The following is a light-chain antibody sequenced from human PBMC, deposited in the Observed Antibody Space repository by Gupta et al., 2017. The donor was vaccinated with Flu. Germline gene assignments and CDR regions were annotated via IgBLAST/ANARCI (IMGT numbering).Light chain of an antibody. V-gene: IGLV2-14*01. Sequence: QSALTQPASVSGSPGQSITISCTGTSSDVGGYNYVSWYQQHPGKAPKLMIYEVSNRPSGVANRFSGSKCGNTASLTISGLQAEDDADYYCSSYTSSSNLVFGGGTKLTVL. CDR1: SSDVGGYNY. CDR3: SSYTSSSNLV. J-gene: IGLJ3*02. CDR2: EVS.